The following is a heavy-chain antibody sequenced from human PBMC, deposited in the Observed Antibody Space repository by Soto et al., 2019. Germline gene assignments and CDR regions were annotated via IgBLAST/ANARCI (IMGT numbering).Heavy chain of an antibody. J-gene: IGHJ4*02. CDR3: ATDSGWYYFDY. V-gene: IGHV1-24*01. D-gene: IGHD6-19*01. Sequence: ASVTVSCQVSGYTLTDLSMHWVRQAPGRGLEWMGGFDPEDGETIYAQKFQGRVTMTEDTSTDTAYMELSSLRSEDTAVYYCATDSGWYYFDYWGQGTLVTVSS. CDR1: GYTLTDLS. CDR2: FDPEDGET.